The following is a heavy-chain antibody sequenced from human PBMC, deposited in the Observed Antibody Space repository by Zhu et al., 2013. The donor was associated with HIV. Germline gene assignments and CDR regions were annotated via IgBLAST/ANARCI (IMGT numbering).Heavy chain of an antibody. D-gene: IGHD1-26*01. CDR2: ISAYNGNT. V-gene: IGHV1-18*01. J-gene: IGHJ4*02. CDR3: ARDLRTPRSTYSGKYYAYLDY. CDR1: GYTFTSYG. Sequence: QVQLVQSGLEVKKPGASVKVSCKASGYTFTSYGITWVRQAPGQGLEWMGWISAYNGNTNYAQKLQGRVTTTTDTSTSTAYMELRSLRSDDTAVYYCARDLRTPRSTYSGKYYAYLDYWGQGTLVTVSS.